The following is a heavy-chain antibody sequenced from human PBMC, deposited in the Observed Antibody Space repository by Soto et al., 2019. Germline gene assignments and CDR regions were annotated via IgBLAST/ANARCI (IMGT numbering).Heavy chain of an antibody. Sequence: QVQLQESGPGLVKPSQTLSLTCTVSGGSISSGDYYWSWIRQPPGKGLEWIGYIYYSGSTYYNPSPKIRVTISVDTSKNQCSLKLSSVTAADTAVYYCARERPDGSRLDPWGQGTLVTVSS. CDR1: GGSISSGDYY. J-gene: IGHJ5*02. D-gene: IGHD6-13*01. CDR3: ARERPDGSRLDP. V-gene: IGHV4-30-4*01. CDR2: IYYSGST.